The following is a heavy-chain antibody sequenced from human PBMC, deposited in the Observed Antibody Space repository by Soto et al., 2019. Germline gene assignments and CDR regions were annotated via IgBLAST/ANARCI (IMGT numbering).Heavy chain of an antibody. J-gene: IGHJ4*02. D-gene: IGHD3-22*01. CDR2: IYYSGST. V-gene: IGHV4-59*01. CDR3: ARGTYYYDSSGYSLDY. Sequence: SETLPLTCSVSGASISGFYRSWIRQPPGKGLEWIGYIYYSGSTNYNPSLKSRVTISVDTSKNQFSLKLTSVTAAETAVYYCARGTYYYDSSGYSLDYWGQGTLVTVSS. CDR1: GASISGFY.